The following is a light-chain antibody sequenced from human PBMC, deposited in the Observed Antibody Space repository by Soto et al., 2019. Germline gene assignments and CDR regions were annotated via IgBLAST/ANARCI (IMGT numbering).Light chain of an antibody. CDR2: EVS. J-gene: IGLJ2*01. CDR1: SSDVGGYNY. CDR3: SSYAGSNIL. Sequence: ALTQPPSASGSPGQSVTISCTGTSSDVGGYNYVSWYQQHPGKAPKLMIYEVSKRPSGVPDRFSGSKSGNTASLTVSGLQAEDEADYYCSSYAGSNILFGGGTKLTVL. V-gene: IGLV2-8*01.